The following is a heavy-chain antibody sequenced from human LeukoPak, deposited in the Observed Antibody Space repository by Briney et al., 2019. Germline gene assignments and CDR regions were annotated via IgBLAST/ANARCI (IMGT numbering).Heavy chain of an antibody. V-gene: IGHV3-30*01. D-gene: IGHD3-16*01. CDR2: ISYDGDIT. CDR3: ARDSTYFYDGGSSGPHYFDY. J-gene: IGHJ4*02. CDR1: GFTLNRYT. Sequence: GRSLRLSPAASGFTLNRYTMLWVRQAPGKGPEWLAVISYDGDITHYADSVKDRFTISRDNSKNTLFLQLNSLRGDDTAVYYCARDSTYFYDGGSSGPHYFDYWGQGTLVTVSS.